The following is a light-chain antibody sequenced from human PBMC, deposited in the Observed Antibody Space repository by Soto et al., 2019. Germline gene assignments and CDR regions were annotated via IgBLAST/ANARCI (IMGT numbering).Light chain of an antibody. CDR2: DAS. V-gene: IGKV3D-15*01. CDR1: QSVSSN. Sequence: EIVMTQSPATLSVSPGERAALSCRASQSVSSNLVWYQHKPGQPPRLLIYDASNRATGIPARFSGSGSGTDFTLTISDVQPEDFALYYCHQRQSWPRTFGQGTKVDIK. J-gene: IGKJ1*01. CDR3: HQRQSWPRT.